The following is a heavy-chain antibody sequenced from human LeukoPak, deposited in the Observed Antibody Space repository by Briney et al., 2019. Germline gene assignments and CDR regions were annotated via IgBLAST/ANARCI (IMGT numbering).Heavy chain of an antibody. J-gene: IGHJ6*04. Sequence: PGGSLRLSCAASGFTFSSYEMNWVRQAPGKGLEWVSYISSSGSTIYYADSVRGRFTISRDNAKNTLYLQMSSLRAEDTAVYYCARDSGAATFGGVSDVWGIGTTVTVSS. CDR3: ARDSGAATFGGVSDV. CDR2: ISSSGSTI. D-gene: IGHD3-16*01. V-gene: IGHV3-48*03. CDR1: GFTFSSYE.